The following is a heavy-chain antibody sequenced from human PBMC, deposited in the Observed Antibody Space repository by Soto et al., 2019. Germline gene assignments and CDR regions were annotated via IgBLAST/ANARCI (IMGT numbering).Heavy chain of an antibody. J-gene: IGHJ6*04. CDR2: IWYDGSNK. CDR3: ARAIAARRVYVMDV. CDR1: GFTFSSYG. D-gene: IGHD6-6*01. V-gene: IGHV3-33*01. Sequence: GGSLRLSCAASGFTFSSYGMHWVRQAPGKGLEWVAVIWYDGSNKYYADSVKGRFTISRDNSKNTLYLQMNRLRAEDTAVYYCARAIAARRVYVMDVWGKGTTVTVSS.